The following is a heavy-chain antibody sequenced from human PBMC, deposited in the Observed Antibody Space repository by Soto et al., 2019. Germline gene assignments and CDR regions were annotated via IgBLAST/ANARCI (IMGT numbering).Heavy chain of an antibody. CDR3: ARVLRFLEWLLPGGMDV. CDR1: GYTFTSYG. D-gene: IGHD3-3*01. V-gene: IGHV1-18*04. CDR2: ISAYNGNT. Sequence: ASVKVSCKASGYTFTSYGISWVRQAPGQGLEWMGWISAYNGNTNYAQKLQGRVTTTTDTSTSTAYMELRSLRSDDTAVYYCARVLRFLEWLLPGGMDVWGQGTTVTVSS. J-gene: IGHJ6*02.